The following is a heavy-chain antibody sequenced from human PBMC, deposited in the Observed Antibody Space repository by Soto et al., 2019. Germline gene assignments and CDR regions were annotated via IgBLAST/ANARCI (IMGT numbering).Heavy chain of an antibody. CDR3: ARGGDGYVYRVFDL. V-gene: IGHV4-31*03. J-gene: IGHJ5*02. D-gene: IGHD5-12*01. CDR2: IYYSGST. CDR1: GGSISSGGYY. Sequence: SETLSLICTVSGGSISSGGYYWSWIRQHPGKGLDWIGYIYYSGSTYYNPSLKSRVTVSLDRPNNQFSLKLTSVTAADTAVYYCARGGDGYVYRVFDLWGQGALVTVSS.